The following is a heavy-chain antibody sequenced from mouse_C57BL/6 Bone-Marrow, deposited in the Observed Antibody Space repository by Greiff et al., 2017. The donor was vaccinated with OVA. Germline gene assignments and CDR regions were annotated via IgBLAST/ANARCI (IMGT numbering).Heavy chain of an antibody. CDR1: GFTFSDYY. CDR3: ARGYYYGYDWYFDV. Sequence: EVKLMESEGGLVQPGSSMKLSCTASGFTFSDYYMAWVRQVPEKGLEWVANINYDGSSTYYLDSLKSRFIISRDNAKNILYLQMSSLKSEDTATYYCARGYYYGYDWYFDVWGTGTTVTVSS. CDR2: INYDGSST. V-gene: IGHV5-16*01. J-gene: IGHJ1*03. D-gene: IGHD2-2*01.